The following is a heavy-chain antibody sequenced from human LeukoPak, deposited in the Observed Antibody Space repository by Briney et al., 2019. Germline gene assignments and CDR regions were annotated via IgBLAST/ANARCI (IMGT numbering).Heavy chain of an antibody. CDR2: IIPIFGIA. CDR1: GGTFSSYA. V-gene: IGHV1-69*04. Sequence: SVKVSCKASGGTFSSYAISWVRQAPGQGREWMGRIIPIFGIANYAQKFQGRVTITADKSTSTAYMELSSLRSEDTAVYYCARDSNGDYGYYFDYWGQGTLVTVSS. CDR3: ARDSNGDYGYYFDY. D-gene: IGHD4-17*01. J-gene: IGHJ4*02.